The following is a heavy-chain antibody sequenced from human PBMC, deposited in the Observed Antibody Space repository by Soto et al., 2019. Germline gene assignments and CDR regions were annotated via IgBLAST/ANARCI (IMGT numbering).Heavy chain of an antibody. V-gene: IGHV3-7*01. CDR2: IKQDGSEK. Sequence: GGSLRLSCAASGFTFSSYWMSWVRQAPGKGLEWVANIKQDGSEKYYVDSVKGRFTISRDNAKNLLYLQMNSLRAEDTAVYYCASIVVVPAAQYYYYYMDVWGKGTTVTVSS. D-gene: IGHD2-2*01. J-gene: IGHJ6*03. CDR3: ASIVVVPAAQYYYYYMDV. CDR1: GFTFSSYW.